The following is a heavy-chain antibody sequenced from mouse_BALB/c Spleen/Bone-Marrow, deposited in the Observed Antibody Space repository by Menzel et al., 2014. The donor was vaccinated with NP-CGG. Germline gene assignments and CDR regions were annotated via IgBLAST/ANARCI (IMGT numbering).Heavy chain of an antibody. V-gene: IGHV4-1*02. J-gene: IGHJ3*01. CDR1: GFDFSRYW. Sequence: EVKLVESGGGLVQPGGSLKLSCAASGFDFSRYWMSWVRQAPGKGLEWIGEINPDSSTINYTPSLKDKFIISRDNAKNTLYLQMSKVRSEDTALYYCARCGYYSWFAYWGQGTLVTVSA. CDR3: ARCGYYSWFAY. CDR2: INPDSSTI. D-gene: IGHD2-3*01.